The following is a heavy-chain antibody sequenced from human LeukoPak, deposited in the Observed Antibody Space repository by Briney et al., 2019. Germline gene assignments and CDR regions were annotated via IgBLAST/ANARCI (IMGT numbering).Heavy chain of an antibody. CDR3: ARFIAAAAGDFQH. CDR2: IYYSGST. CDR1: GGFISSAGYY. Sequence: SETLSLTCTVSGGFISSAGYYWSWTRQHPGKGLESIGYIYYSGSTYYNPSLKSRVTISVDTSKNQFSLKLSSVTAADTAVYYCARFIAAAAGDFQHWGQGTLVTVSS. D-gene: IGHD6-13*01. V-gene: IGHV4-31*03. J-gene: IGHJ1*01.